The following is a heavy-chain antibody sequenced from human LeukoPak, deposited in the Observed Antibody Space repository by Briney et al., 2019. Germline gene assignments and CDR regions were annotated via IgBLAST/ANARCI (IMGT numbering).Heavy chain of an antibody. V-gene: IGHV3-48*04. CDR2: IDSRSASI. CDR1: GFTFSSYA. Sequence: GGSLRLSCAASGFTFSSYAMHWVRQAPGKGLEWVSYIDSRSASIYYADSVKGRFTISRDNAKQSLYLQMNGLRAEDTAVYYCARDRAHYDNSANAFDVWGQGTMVTVSS. J-gene: IGHJ3*01. CDR3: ARDRAHYDNSANAFDV. D-gene: IGHD3-22*01.